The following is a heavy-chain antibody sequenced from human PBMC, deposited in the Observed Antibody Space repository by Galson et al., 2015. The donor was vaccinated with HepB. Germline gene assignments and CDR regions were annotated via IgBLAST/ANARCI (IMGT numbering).Heavy chain of an antibody. CDR1: GDSISSYY. Sequence: ETLSLTCTVSGDSISSYYWSWIRQSPGRGLEWIGYIYHSGSTNYNPSLQSRVTISLDTSKNHFSLNLNSATAADTAVYYCARHIRGSGYTAGDWFDTWGQGTLVTVSS. CDR3: ARHIRGSGYTAGDWFDT. CDR2: IYHSGST. J-gene: IGHJ5*02. D-gene: IGHD3-3*01. V-gene: IGHV4-59*08.